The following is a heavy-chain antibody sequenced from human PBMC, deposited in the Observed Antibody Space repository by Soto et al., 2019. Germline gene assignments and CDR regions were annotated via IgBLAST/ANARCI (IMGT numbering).Heavy chain of an antibody. J-gene: IGHJ2*01. D-gene: IGHD6-19*01. V-gene: IGHV4-4*02. CDR3: ARGFSEDWYFDL. Sequence: QVQLQESGPGLVKPSGTLSLTCALSGGSISSSHWWSWVRQPPGKGLEWIGEIYHSGSTNYNPSLKSRVTISVDKSKNHFSLNMSSVTAADTAVYYCARGFSEDWYFDLWGRGTLVTVSS. CDR1: GGSISSSHW. CDR2: IYHSGST.